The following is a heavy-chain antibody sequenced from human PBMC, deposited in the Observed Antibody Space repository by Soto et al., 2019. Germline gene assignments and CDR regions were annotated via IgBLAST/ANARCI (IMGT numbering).Heavy chain of an antibody. Sequence: SETLSLTCTVSSAPVSSTTYTWGWIRQPPGKGLEWVASVYYGGRSYYNPSLNSRVSISVDTSKNQFSLKMTSVTAADTAVYYCPRLNGYCIRGSCHGHYAMDVWGQGTTVT. CDR1: SAPVSSTTYT. CDR3: PRLNGYCIRGSCHGHYAMDV. V-gene: IGHV4-39*01. CDR2: VYYGGRS. J-gene: IGHJ6*02. D-gene: IGHD2-15*01.